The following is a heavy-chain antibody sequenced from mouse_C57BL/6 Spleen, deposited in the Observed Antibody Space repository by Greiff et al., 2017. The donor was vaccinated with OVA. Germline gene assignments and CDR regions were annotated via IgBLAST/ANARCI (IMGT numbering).Heavy chain of an antibody. J-gene: IGHJ1*03. CDR1: GYTFTDYY. CDR2: IFPGSGST. V-gene: IGHV1-75*01. Sequence: SGPELVKPGASVKISCKASGYTFTDYYINWVKQRPGQGLEWIGWIFPGSGSTYYNEKFKGKATLTVDKSSSTAYMLLSSLTSEDSAVYFCARRPSTVPWYFDVWGTGTTVTVSS. D-gene: IGHD1-1*01. CDR3: ARRPSTVPWYFDV.